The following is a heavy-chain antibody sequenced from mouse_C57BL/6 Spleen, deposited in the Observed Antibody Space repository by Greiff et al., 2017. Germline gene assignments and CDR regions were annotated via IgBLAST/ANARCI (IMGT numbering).Heavy chain of an antibody. Sequence: EVQLQQSGPELVKPGASVKISCKASGYTFTDYYMNWVKQSHGKSLEWIGDINPNNGGTSYNQKFKGKATLTVDKSSSTAYMELRSLTSEDSAVYYCARPLRDYYGSSYGWYAMDYWGQGTSVTVSS. CDR1: GYTFTDYY. J-gene: IGHJ4*01. CDR3: ARPLRDYYGSSYGWYAMDY. V-gene: IGHV1-26*01. D-gene: IGHD1-1*01. CDR2: INPNNGGT.